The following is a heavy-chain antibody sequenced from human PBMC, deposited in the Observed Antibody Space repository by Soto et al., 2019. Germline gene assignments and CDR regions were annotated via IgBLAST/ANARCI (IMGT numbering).Heavy chain of an antibody. CDR1: GGSISSGDYY. D-gene: IGHD3-22*01. V-gene: IGHV4-30-4*01. Sequence: SETLSLTCTVSGGSISSGDYYWSWIRQPPGKGLEWIGYIYYSGSTYYNPSLKSRVTISVDTSKNQFSLKLSSVTAADTAVYYCAREPELHYYDSSIEFDPWGQGTLVTVSS. CDR2: IYYSGST. CDR3: AREPELHYYDSSIEFDP. J-gene: IGHJ5*02.